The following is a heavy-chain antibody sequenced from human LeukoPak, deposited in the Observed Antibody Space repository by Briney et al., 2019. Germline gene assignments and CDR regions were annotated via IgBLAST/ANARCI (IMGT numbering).Heavy chain of an antibody. Sequence: SETLSLTCTVSGALFSSTIHYWAWNRQPPGKGLEWIGCVYYAGNTYYNASFQNRVTISMDTSKNQFSLRLSTMSATDTAVYFCARQPTVNRGAVASNFDYWGQGTLVTVSS. CDR2: VYYAGNT. V-gene: IGHV4-39*01. CDR1: GALFSSTIHY. CDR3: ARQPTVNRGAVASNFDY. D-gene: IGHD6-19*01. J-gene: IGHJ4*02.